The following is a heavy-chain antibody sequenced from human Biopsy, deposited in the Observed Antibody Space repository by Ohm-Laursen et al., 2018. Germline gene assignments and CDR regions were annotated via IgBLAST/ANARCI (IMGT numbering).Heavy chain of an antibody. CDR1: GFTFSNYY. J-gene: IGHJ4*02. Sequence: SPRLSCSASGFTFSNYYMHWVRQAPGKGLEWVSGISWNSGSINYAVSVQGRFTISRDNAKNSLYLQMNSLRVEDTALYFCARLGELHGLWYFDFWGQGALVTVSS. CDR3: ARLGELHGLWYFDF. CDR2: ISWNSGSI. V-gene: IGHV3-9*01. D-gene: IGHD2-21*01.